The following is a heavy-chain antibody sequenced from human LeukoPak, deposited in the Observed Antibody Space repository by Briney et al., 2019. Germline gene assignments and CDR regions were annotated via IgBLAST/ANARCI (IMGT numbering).Heavy chain of an antibody. Sequence: PSETLSLTCTVSGGSISSSSYYWGWIRQPPGKGLEWIGSIYYSGSTYYNPSLKSRVTISVDTSKNQFSLKLSSVTVADTAVYYCARGYSYGFSLPNFDYWGQGTLVTVSS. V-gene: IGHV4-39*01. CDR1: GGSISSSSYY. D-gene: IGHD5-18*01. CDR2: IYYSGST. CDR3: ARGYSYGFSLPNFDY. J-gene: IGHJ4*02.